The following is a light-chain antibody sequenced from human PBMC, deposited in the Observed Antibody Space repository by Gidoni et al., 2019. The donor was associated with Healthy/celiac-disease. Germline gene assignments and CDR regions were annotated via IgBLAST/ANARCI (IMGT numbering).Light chain of an antibody. Sequence: QSALTQPPSVSGSPGQSVTISCTGTSSDVGSDNRVSWYQQPPGKAPKLMIYEVSNRPSGVPDRFSGSKSGNTASLTISGLQAEDEADYYCSSYTSSSFVVFGGGTKLTVL. CDR3: SSYTSSSFVV. CDR2: EVS. V-gene: IGLV2-18*02. J-gene: IGLJ2*01. CDR1: SSDVGSDNR.